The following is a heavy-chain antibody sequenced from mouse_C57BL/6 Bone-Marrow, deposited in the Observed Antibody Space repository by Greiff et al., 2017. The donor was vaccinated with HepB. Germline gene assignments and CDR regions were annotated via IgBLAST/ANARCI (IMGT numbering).Heavy chain of an antibody. CDR3: ARGWLLRGGFAY. CDR1: GFTFSSYG. CDR2: ISSGGSYT. V-gene: IGHV5-6*01. Sequence: EVQRVESGGDLVKPGGSRKLSCAASGFTFSSYGMSWVRQTPDKRLEWVATISSGGSYTYYPDSVKGRFTISRDNAKNTLYLQMSSLKSEDTAMYYCARGWLLRGGFAYWGQGTLVTVSA. D-gene: IGHD2-3*01. J-gene: IGHJ3*01.